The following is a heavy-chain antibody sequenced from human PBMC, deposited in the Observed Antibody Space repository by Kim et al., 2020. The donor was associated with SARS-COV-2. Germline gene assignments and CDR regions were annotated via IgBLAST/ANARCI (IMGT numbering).Heavy chain of an antibody. CDR1: GGSVSSSGSH. D-gene: IGHD2-2*01. Sequence: SETLSLTCTVSGGSVSSSGSHWGWFRQSPGKGLEWIGNMYYSGSTYYNPSLKSRVTKSVDTSKTQLSLNLSSVTAADTAVYYCARLCSSASCFMYWGQGTQVTVSS. V-gene: IGHV4-39*01. CDR2: MYYSGST. J-gene: IGHJ4*02. CDR3: ARLCSSASCFMY.